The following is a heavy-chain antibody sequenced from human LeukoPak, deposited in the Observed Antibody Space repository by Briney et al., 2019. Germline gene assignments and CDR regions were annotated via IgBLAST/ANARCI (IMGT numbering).Heavy chain of an antibody. J-gene: IGHJ4*02. CDR1: GFTFRTYA. CDR2: ISGNGVNT. CDR3: ARDSPRPLTYYYDSSDF. V-gene: IGHV3-23*01. Sequence: PGGSLRLSCGASGFTFRTYAMSWVRQAPGKGLEWVSAISGNGVNTYYADSVKGRFTISRDNSKNTLHLQTNRLRVEDTAVYYCARDSPRPLTYYYDSSDFWGQGTLVTVSS. D-gene: IGHD3-22*01.